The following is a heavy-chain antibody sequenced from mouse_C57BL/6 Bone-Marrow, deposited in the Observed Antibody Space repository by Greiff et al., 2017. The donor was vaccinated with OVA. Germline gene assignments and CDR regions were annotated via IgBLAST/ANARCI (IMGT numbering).Heavy chain of an antibody. CDR3: VRTGYYGSPYWYFDV. J-gene: IGHJ1*03. Sequence: EVKLVESGGGLVQPKGSLKLSCAASGFSFTTYAMNWVRQAPGQGLEWVARIRSKSNNYATYYADSVKDRFTISRDDSESMLYLQMNNLKTEDTAMYYCVRTGYYGSPYWYFDVWGTGTTVTVSA. V-gene: IGHV10-1*01. CDR2: IRSKSNNYAT. CDR1: GFSFTTYA. D-gene: IGHD1-1*01.